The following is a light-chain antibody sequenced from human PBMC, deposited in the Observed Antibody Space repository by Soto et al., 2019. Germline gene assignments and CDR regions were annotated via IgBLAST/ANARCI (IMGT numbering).Light chain of an antibody. Sequence: EIVLTQSPGTLSLSPGERATLSCRASQSVSSSYLAWDQQKPCQAPRLLIDGASGRATGIPDRFSGSGSGTHFTLTISRLEPEHFAMCYGHQYGRSPPVTFGQGTRLEIK. V-gene: IGKV3-20*01. J-gene: IGKJ5*01. CDR3: HQYGRSPPVT. CDR1: QSVSSSY. CDR2: GAS.